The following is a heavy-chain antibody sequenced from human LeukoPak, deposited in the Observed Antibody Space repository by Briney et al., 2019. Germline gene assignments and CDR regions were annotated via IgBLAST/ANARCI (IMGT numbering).Heavy chain of an antibody. J-gene: IGHJ3*02. CDR3: AREVSAEVGATQSDAFDI. V-gene: IGHV1-46*01. D-gene: IGHD1-26*01. CDR2: INPSGGST. CDR1: GYTFTSYG. Sequence: ASVKVSCKASGYTFTSYGISWVRQAPGQGLEWMGIINPSGGSTSYAQKFQGRVTMTRDTSTSTVYMELSSLRSEDTAVYYCAREVSAEVGATQSDAFDIWGQGTMVTVSS.